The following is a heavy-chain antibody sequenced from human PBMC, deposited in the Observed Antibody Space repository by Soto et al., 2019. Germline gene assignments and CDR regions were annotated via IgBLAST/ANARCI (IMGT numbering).Heavy chain of an antibody. J-gene: IGHJ4*02. CDR1: GGSISSGGYY. CDR2: IYYSGST. CDR3: ARGSEYSSSHFDY. Sequence: SETLSLTCPVSGGSISSGGYYWSWIRQHPGKGLEWIGYIYYSGSTYYNPSLKSRVTISVDTSKNQFSLKLSSVTAADTAVYYCARGSEYSSSHFDYWGQGTLVTVSS. D-gene: IGHD6-6*01. V-gene: IGHV4-31*03.